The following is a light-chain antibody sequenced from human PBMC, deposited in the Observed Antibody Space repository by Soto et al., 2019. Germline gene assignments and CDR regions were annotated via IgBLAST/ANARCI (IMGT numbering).Light chain of an antibody. CDR2: DAS. Sequence: ILMTQSPATLSVSPGERATLSCRASQSVSNHLAWYQQKPGQAPRLLIYDASARATGIPARFSGSGSGTEFTLTISGLQSEDFAVYYCQQYNIWPPWTFGQGTKVEVK. J-gene: IGKJ1*01. V-gene: IGKV3-15*01. CDR3: QQYNIWPPWT. CDR1: QSVSNH.